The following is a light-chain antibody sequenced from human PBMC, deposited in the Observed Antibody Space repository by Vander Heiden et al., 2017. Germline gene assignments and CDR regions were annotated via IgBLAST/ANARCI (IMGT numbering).Light chain of an antibody. CDR2: EGS. V-gene: IGLV2-23*01. Sequence: QSALTQPAPLSGAPGQSITISCPGTSSDVGSYNLVSWYQQHPGKAPKLVIYEGSKRPSGVSNRFSGSKSGNTASLTISGLQAEDEADYYCCSYASSTSYVFGTGTKVTVL. CDR3: CSYASSTSYV. CDR1: SSDVGSYNL. J-gene: IGLJ1*01.